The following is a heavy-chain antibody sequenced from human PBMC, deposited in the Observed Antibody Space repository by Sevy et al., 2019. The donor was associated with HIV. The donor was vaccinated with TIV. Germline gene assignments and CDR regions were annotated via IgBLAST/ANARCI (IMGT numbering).Heavy chain of an antibody. J-gene: IGHJ4*02. CDR1: GGTFSSYA. Sequence: ASVKVSCKASGGTFSSYAISWVRQAPGQGLEWMGGIIPIFGTANYAQKFQGRVTITADKSTSTAYMELSSLRSEDTAGYYCARDRGSGSYWGGFDYWGQGTLVTVSS. D-gene: IGHD1-26*01. V-gene: IGHV1-69*06. CDR2: IIPIFGTA. CDR3: ARDRGSGSYWGGFDY.